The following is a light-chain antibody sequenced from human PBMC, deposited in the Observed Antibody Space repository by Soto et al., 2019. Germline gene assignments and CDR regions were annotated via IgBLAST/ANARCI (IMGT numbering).Light chain of an antibody. J-gene: IGLJ2*01. CDR1: SSNIGSNY. Sequence: QSVPTQPPSASGTPGQRVTISCSGSSSNIGSNYVFWYQHLPGAAPRLLIYNNNLRPSGVPDRFSGSKSGTSASLAISGLRSDDEADYYCATGDTSLSGVVFGGGTKLTVL. V-gene: IGLV1-47*02. CDR3: ATGDTSLSGVV. CDR2: NNN.